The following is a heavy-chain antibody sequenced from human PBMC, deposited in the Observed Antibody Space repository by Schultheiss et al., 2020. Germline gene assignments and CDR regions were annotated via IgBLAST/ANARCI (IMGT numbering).Heavy chain of an antibody. CDR1: GGSFSGYY. CDR2: INHSGST. V-gene: IGHV4-34*01. CDR3: ARGLRYFDWLAN. Sequence: SETLSLTCAVYGGSFSGYYWSWIRQPPGKGLEWIGEINHSGSTNYNPSLKSRVTISVDTSKNQFSLKLRSVTAADTAVYYCARGLRYFDWLANWGQGTLVTVSS. D-gene: IGHD3-9*01. J-gene: IGHJ4*02.